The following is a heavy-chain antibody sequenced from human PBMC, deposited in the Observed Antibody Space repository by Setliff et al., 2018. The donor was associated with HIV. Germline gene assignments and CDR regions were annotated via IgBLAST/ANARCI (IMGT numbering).Heavy chain of an antibody. J-gene: IGHJ3*02. CDR1: GDTFSNYA. V-gene: IGHV1-69*05. Sequence: SVKVSCKASGDTFSNYAMTWVRQAPGQGLEWMGMIMTVFGTANYAQKFQGRVTITTIESTSTAYMELTSLRSDDTAVYYCARIRGVIADASDIWGQGTMVTVPS. CDR2: IMTVFGTA. D-gene: IGHD3-10*01. CDR3: ARIRGVIADASDI.